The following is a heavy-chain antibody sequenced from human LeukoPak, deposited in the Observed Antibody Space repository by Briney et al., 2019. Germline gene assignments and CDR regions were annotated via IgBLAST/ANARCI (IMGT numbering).Heavy chain of an antibody. Sequence: SETLSLTCTVSGGSISSYYWSWIRQPPGKGLEWIGRVYTSGSTNYNPSLESRVTMSVDTSKDQFSLKLSSVTAADTAVHYCARSRYPSNFDYWGQGTLVTVSS. D-gene: IGHD2-2*01. CDR1: GGSISSYY. CDR3: ARSRYPSNFDY. CDR2: VYTSGST. J-gene: IGHJ4*02. V-gene: IGHV4-4*07.